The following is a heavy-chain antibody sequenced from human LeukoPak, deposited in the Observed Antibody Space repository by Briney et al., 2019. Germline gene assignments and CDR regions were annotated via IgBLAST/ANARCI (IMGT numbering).Heavy chain of an antibody. CDR1: GYSISSGYY. V-gene: IGHV4-38-2*01. CDR3: ARIAMFYYESSGYYSDY. CDR2: IYHRGTT. Sequence: SETLSLTCDVSGYSISSGYYWGWIRQPPGKGLEWIGSIYHRGTTYYNPSLKRRVTISVDTSKNQFSLKLSSVTAADTAVYYCARIAMFYYESSGYYSDYWGQGTLVTVSS. D-gene: IGHD3-22*01. J-gene: IGHJ4*02.